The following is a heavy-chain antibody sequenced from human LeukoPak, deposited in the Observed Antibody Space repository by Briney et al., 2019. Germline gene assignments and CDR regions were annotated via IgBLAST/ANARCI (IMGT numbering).Heavy chain of an antibody. CDR3: TTVSSWYGGDYYYGMDV. D-gene: IGHD6-13*01. J-gene: IGHJ6*04. Sequence: GGSLRLSCAASGFTFSNAWMSWVRQAPGKGLEWVGRIKSKTDGGTTDYAAPVKGRFTISRGDSKNTLYLQMNSLKTEDTAVYYCTTVSSWYGGDYYYGMDVWGKGTRSPSPQ. CDR1: GFTFSNAW. V-gene: IGHV3-15*01. CDR2: IKSKTDGGTT.